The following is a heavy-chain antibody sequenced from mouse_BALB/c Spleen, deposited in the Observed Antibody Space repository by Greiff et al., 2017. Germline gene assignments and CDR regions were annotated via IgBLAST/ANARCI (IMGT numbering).Heavy chain of an antibody. CDR2: IYPYNGGT. Sequence: VQLQQSGPELVKPGASVKISCKASGYTFTDYNMHWVKQSHGKSLEWIGYIYPYNGGTGYNQKFKSKATLTVDNSSSTAYMELRSLTSEDSAVYYCARGFDYGNFAYWGQGTLVTVSA. V-gene: IGHV1S29*02. D-gene: IGHD2-1*01. J-gene: IGHJ3*01. CDR1: GYTFTDYN. CDR3: ARGFDYGNFAY.